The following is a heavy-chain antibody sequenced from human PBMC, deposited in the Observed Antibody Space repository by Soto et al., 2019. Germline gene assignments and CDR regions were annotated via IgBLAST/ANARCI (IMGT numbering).Heavy chain of an antibody. V-gene: IGHV1-69*06. CDR2: IIHIFGTA. CDR3: ARGPYSGIPNY. CDR1: GGTFSSYA. D-gene: IGHD1-26*01. J-gene: IGHJ4*02. Sequence: QVQLVQSGAGVKKPGSSVKVSCKASGGTFSSYAISWVRQAPGQGLEWMGGIIHIFGTANYAQKFQGRVTITADKSTSTAYMEMSSMRAEDTAVYYCARGPYSGIPNYWGQGTLVTVSS.